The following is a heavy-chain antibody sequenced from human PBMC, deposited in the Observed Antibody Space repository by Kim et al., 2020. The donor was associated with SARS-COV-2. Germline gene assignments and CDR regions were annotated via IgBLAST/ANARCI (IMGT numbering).Heavy chain of an antibody. Sequence: SVKVSCKASGGTFSSYAISWVRQAPGQGLEWMGRIIPILGIANYAQKFQGRVTITADKSTSTAYMELSSLRSEDTAVYYCARDQWYGYSPFDYWGQGTLVTVSS. CDR1: GGTFSSYA. J-gene: IGHJ4*02. CDR3: ARDQWYGYSPFDY. D-gene: IGHD3-22*01. CDR2: IIPILGIA. V-gene: IGHV1-69*04.